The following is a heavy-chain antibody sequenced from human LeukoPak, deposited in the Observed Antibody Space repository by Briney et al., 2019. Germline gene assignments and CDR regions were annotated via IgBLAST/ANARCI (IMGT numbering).Heavy chain of an antibody. CDR2: IWYDGTNT. D-gene: IGHD3-10*01. J-gene: IGHJ4*02. Sequence: GRSLRLSCAASGFTFRTYGMHWVRQAPGKGLEWVAVIWYDGTNTYYADSVKGRFTISRDNSRNTLYLQMNSLTDEDTAVYYCARDLDPTGRYYFDYWGQGTLV. CDR1: GFTFRTYG. CDR3: ARDLDPTGRYYFDY. V-gene: IGHV3-33*08.